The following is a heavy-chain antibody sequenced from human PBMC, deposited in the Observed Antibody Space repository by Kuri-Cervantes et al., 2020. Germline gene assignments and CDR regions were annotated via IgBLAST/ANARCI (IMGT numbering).Heavy chain of an antibody. CDR2: INPSGGST. Sequence: ASVKVSCKASGYTFTSYYMHWVRQAPGQGLEWMGIINPSGGSTSYAQKFQGRVTMTRDTSTSTVYMELSSLRSEDTAVYYSASRVTGTTMDYYYYGMDVWGQGTTVTVSS. D-gene: IGHD1-20*01. J-gene: IGHJ6*02. CDR3: ASRVTGTTMDYYYYGMDV. V-gene: IGHV1-46*01. CDR1: GYTFTSYY.